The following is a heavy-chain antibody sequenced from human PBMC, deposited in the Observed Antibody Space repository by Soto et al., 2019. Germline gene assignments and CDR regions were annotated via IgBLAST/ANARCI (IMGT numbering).Heavy chain of an antibody. D-gene: IGHD5-12*01. J-gene: IGHJ4*02. CDR1: GFTFSSYI. V-gene: IGHV3-21*01. CDR3: ARRSSGYDNHYFDY. Sequence: GGSLRLSCAASGFTFSSYIMNWVRQAPGKGLEWVSSISSSSSYIYYADSVKGRFTISRDNAKNSLYLQMNSLRAEDTAVYYCARRSSGYDNHYFDYWGQGTLVTVSS. CDR2: ISSSSSYI.